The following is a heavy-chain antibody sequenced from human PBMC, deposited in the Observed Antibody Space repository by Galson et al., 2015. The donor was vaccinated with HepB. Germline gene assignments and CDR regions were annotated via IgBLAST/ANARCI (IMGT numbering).Heavy chain of an antibody. CDR2: IIPIFGTA. CDR1: GGTFSSYA. Sequence: SVKVSCKASGGTFSSYAISWVRQAPGQGLEWMGGIIPIFGTANYAQKFQGRVTITADESTSTAYMELSSLRSEDTAVYYCASSPREIYFDWSWAFDYWGQGTLVTVSS. V-gene: IGHV1-69*13. J-gene: IGHJ4*02. D-gene: IGHD3-9*01. CDR3: ASSPREIYFDWSWAFDY.